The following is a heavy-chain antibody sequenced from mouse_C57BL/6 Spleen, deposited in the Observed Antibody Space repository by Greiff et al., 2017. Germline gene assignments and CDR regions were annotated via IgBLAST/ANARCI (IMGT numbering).Heavy chain of an antibody. Sequence: QVQLQQPGTELVKPGASVKLSCKASGYTFTSYWMNWVKQRPGKGLEGIGNINPSNGGTNYNEKFKSKATLTVDKSSSTAYMQLSSLTSEDSAVYYCARSLLGYWYFDVWGTGPTVTVSS. J-gene: IGHJ1*03. CDR3: ARSLLGYWYFDV. V-gene: IGHV1-53*01. CDR2: INPSNGGT. D-gene: IGHD1-1*01. CDR1: GYTFTSYW.